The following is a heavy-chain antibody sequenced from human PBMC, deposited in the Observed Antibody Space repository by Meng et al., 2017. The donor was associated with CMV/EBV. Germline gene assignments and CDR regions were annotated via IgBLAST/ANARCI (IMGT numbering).Heavy chain of an antibody. J-gene: IGHJ4*02. D-gene: IGHD3-3*01. V-gene: IGHV4-34*01. Sequence: SETLSLTCTVSGGSFSGYYWSWIRQPPGKGLEWIGEINHSGSTNYNPSLKSRVTISVDTSKNQFSLKLSSVTAADTAVYYCAGASFWSGYYDYWGQGTLVTVSS. CDR3: AGASFWSGYYDY. CDR2: INHSGST. CDR1: GGSFSGYY.